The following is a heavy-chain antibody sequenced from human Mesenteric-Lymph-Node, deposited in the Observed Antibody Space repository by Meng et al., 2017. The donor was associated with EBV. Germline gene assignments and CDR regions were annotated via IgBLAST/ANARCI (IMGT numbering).Heavy chain of an antibody. CDR2: MYYSGTT. Sequence: QLQLQESGPGLVEPSEXLSLTCTVSAASISDRPYSWGWVRQPPGKGLEWIGTMYYSGTTNYNPSLKSRVTISADTSKIQLSLKLSSLTAADTAVYYCAGDQGSTNWFYYWGQGTLVTVSS. CDR1: AASISDRPYS. J-gene: IGHJ5*01. D-gene: IGHD2-15*01. V-gene: IGHV4-39*07. CDR3: AGDQGSTNWFYY.